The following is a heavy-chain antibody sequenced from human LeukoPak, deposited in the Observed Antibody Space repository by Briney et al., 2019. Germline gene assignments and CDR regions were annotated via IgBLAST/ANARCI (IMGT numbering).Heavy chain of an antibody. V-gene: IGHV5-51*01. Sequence: GESLKISCKGSGYTFTSYWIAWVRQMPGKGLEWMGIIYPGDSDTRYSPSFQGQVTISADKSISTAYLQWSSLKASDTAMYYCARREYYYDSSGYPPPFDIWGQGTMVTVSS. CDR3: ARREYYYDSSGYPPPFDI. CDR2: IYPGDSDT. J-gene: IGHJ3*02. CDR1: GYTFTSYW. D-gene: IGHD3-22*01.